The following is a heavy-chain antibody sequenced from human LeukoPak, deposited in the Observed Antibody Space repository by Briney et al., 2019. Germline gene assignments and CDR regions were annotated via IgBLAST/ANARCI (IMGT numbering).Heavy chain of an antibody. CDR3: AKDRFSSTWSDLEGADY. V-gene: IGHV1-46*01. J-gene: IGHJ4*02. D-gene: IGHD6-13*01. CDR2: INPSGGST. CDR1: GYTFTSYY. Sequence: ASVKVSCKASGYTFTSYYMHWVRQAPGQGLEWMGIINPSGGSTSYAQKFQGRVTMTRDTSTSTVYMELSSLRSEDTAVYYCAKDRFSSTWSDLEGADYWGRGTLVAVSS.